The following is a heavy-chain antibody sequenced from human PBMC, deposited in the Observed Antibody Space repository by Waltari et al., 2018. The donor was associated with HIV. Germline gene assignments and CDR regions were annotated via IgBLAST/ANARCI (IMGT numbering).Heavy chain of an antibody. J-gene: IGHJ4*02. Sequence: EVQLVESGGGLVQPGGSLRLSCAASGFTFSRYWMHWVRQAPGKGLVWGSRINSDGSNTDYADSVSGRITISRDNAKNTLYLEMNSLRAEDTAVYYCARGLSLGDRYRIDYFHYWGQGALVTVSS. CDR2: INSDGSNT. V-gene: IGHV3-74*01. D-gene: IGHD4-17*01. CDR3: ARGLSLGDRYRIDYFHY. CDR1: GFTFSRYW.